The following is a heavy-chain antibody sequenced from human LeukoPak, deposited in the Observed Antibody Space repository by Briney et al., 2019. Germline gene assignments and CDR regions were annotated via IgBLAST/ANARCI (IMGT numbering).Heavy chain of an antibody. D-gene: IGHD3-22*01. J-gene: IGHJ4*02. CDR1: GGTFSSYA. CDR3: AKDSSGYYSSNFDY. Sequence: RASVKVSCKASGGTFSSYAISWVRQAPGQGLEWMGRIIPILGIANYAQKFQGRVTITADKSTSTAYMELSSLRSEDTAVYYCAKDSSGYYSSNFDYWGQGTLVTVSS. V-gene: IGHV1-69*04. CDR2: IIPILGIA.